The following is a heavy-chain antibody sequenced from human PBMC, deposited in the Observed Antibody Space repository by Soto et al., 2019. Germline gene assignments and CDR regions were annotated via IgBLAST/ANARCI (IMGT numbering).Heavy chain of an antibody. CDR1: GGTFSSYA. V-gene: IGHV1-69*01. Sequence: QVQLVQSGAEVKKPGSSVKVSCKASGGTFSSYAISWVRQAPGQGLEWMGGIIPIFGTANYAQKFQGRDTITADDSTSTVYMELSSLRSEDTVGHYCARLDMVRGVIRFCGMDVWGQGTTVTVS. J-gene: IGHJ6*02. D-gene: IGHD3-10*01. CDR2: IIPIFGTA. CDR3: ARLDMVRGVIRFCGMDV.